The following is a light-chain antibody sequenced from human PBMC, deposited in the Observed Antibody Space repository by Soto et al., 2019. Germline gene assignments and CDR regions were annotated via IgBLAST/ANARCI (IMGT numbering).Light chain of an antibody. CDR3: SSYVDSNTFV. CDR2: EVS. J-gene: IGLJ1*01. Sequence: QSGLTQPASVSGSPGQSITISCTGTSSDVGGYNYVSWYQQHPGKAPKLMIYEVSNRPSGVSNRFSGSKSGNTASLTISGLQAEDEADYYCSSYVDSNTFVFGTGTKVTVL. CDR1: SSDVGGYNY. V-gene: IGLV2-14*01.